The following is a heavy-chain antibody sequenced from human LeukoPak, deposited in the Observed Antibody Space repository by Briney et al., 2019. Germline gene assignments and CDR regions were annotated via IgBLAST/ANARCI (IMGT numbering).Heavy chain of an antibody. V-gene: IGHV5-51*01. Sequence: GESLKISCKGSGYSFPNYWIGWVRQMPGKGLEWMGIIYPGDSHTRYSPSFQDQVTISVDKSISTAYPQWSSLKASDTAMYYCARGPYAYTSSATLGSYNWFDPWGQGSLVTVSS. CDR1: GYSFPNYW. J-gene: IGHJ5*02. CDR2: IYPGDSHT. D-gene: IGHD2-2*02. CDR3: ARGPYAYTSSATLGSYNWFDP.